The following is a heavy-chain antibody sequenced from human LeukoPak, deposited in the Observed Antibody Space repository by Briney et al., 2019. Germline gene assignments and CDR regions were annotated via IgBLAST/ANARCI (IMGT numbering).Heavy chain of an antibody. CDR2: MSPDSGYT. V-gene: IGHV1-8*01. Sequence: ASVKVSCKASGYTFTSYDITWVRQATGQGLEWMGWMSPDSGYTGFAQTFQGRVTLTRNTSVSTAFMELSSLRSEDTAVYYCEIYTGYDSFWGQGTLVTVSS. CDR1: GYTFTSYD. J-gene: IGHJ4*02. CDR3: EIYTGYDSF. D-gene: IGHD5-12*01.